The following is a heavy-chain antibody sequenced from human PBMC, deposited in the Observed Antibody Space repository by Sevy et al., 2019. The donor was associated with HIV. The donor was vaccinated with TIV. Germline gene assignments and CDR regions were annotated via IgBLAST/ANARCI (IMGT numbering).Heavy chain of an antibody. CDR3: ARSQGVSRIAGRRSYYYYGMDV. CDR1: GGSISSGSYY. V-gene: IGHV4-39*01. CDR2: MYSSGST. D-gene: IGHD6-6*01. Sequence: SETLSLTCTVSGGSISSGSYYWGWIRQPPGKGLEWIGSMYSSGSTFYSPSLKNRGTISVETSKEQVSRKLGSVTATGTAVYYCARSQGVSRIAGRRSYYYYGMDVWGQGTTGTVSS. J-gene: IGHJ6*02.